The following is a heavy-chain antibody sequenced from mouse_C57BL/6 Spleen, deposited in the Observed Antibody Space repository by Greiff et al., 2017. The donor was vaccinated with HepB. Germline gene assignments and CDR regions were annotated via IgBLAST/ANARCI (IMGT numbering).Heavy chain of an antibody. CDR2: IYPGDGDT. CDR1: GYAFSSSW. V-gene: IGHV1-82*01. CDR3: ARPYGSSYRYYFDY. J-gene: IGHJ2*01. D-gene: IGHD1-1*01. Sequence: VHLVEYGPELVKPGASVKISCKASGYAFSSSWMNWVKQRPGKGLEWIGRIYPGDGDTNYNGKFKGKATLTADKSSSTAYMQLSSLTSEDSAVYFCARPYGSSYRYYFDYWGQGTTLTVSS.